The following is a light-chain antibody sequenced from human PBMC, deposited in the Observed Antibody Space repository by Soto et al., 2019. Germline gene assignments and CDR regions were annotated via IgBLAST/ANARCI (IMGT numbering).Light chain of an antibody. Sequence: AIRLTQSPSSFSASPGDRVTITCRASQGIKNYLAWYQQKPGKAPKLLIYGASTLQIGVPSKFSGSGSGTDFTLTISCLQSEDFATYYCQQYYSNPRTFGQGTEVEIK. J-gene: IGKJ1*01. V-gene: IGKV1-8*01. CDR3: QQYYSNPRT. CDR2: GAS. CDR1: QGIKNY.